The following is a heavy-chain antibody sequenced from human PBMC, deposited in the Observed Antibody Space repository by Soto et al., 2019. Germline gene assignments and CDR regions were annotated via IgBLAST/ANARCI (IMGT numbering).Heavy chain of an antibody. CDR2: ISGSGGTT. J-gene: IGHJ4*02. V-gene: IGHV3-23*01. CDR1: GFTFSSYA. D-gene: IGHD3-3*01. Sequence: LRLSCAASGFTFSSYAMSWVRQAPGKGLEWVSAISGSGGTTYYADSVKGRFTISRDNSKNTLYLQMNSLRAEDTAVYYCAHDLHNDFWSGSPSDYWGQGTMVTVSS. CDR3: AHDLHNDFWSGSPSDY.